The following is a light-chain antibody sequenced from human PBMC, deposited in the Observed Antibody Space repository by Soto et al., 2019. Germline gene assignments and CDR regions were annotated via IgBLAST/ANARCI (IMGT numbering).Light chain of an antibody. CDR2: DAS. CDR3: QHRSDWPRT. Sequence: EIVLTQSPATLSLSPGERATLSCRASQSVGTFLAWYQQKPGQAPRLIIYDASNRATGIPARFSGTGSGTDFALTISRVGPEDFAVYCCQHRSDWPRTFGQGTKLEIK. J-gene: IGKJ2*01. V-gene: IGKV3-11*01. CDR1: QSVGTF.